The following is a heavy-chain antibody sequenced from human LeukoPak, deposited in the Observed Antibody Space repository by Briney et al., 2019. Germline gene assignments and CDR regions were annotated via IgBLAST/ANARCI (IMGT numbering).Heavy chain of an antibody. Sequence: ASVKVSCKASGYTFISYGITWVRQAPGQGLEWMGRISAYNGNTNYAQKFQGRVTMTTDTHTSTAYMELSSLRSEDTAVYYCARGQSRAFDIWGQGTMVTVSS. CDR3: ARGQSRAFDI. CDR1: GYTFISYG. CDR2: ISAYNGNT. J-gene: IGHJ3*02. V-gene: IGHV1-18*01.